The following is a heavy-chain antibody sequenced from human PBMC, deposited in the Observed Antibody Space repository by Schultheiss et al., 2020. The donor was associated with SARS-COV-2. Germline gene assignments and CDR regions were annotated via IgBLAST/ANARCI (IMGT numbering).Heavy chain of an antibody. CDR1: GFIFSSYA. J-gene: IGHJ2*01. V-gene: IGHV3-33*08. Sequence: GGSLRLSCSASGFIFSSYAMHWVRQAPGKGLEWVAVIWYDGSNKYYADSVKGRFTISRDNSKNTLYLQMNSLRAEDTAVYYCARAPDIVVVPAAILYPPRGDAYWYFDLWGRGTLVTVSS. D-gene: IGHD2-2*01. CDR3: ARAPDIVVVPAAILYPPRGDAYWYFDL. CDR2: IWYDGSNK.